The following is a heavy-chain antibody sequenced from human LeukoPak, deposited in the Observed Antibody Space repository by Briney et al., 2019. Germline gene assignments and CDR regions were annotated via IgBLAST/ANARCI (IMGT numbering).Heavy chain of an antibody. V-gene: IGHV4-59*12. CDR2: IYYSGST. CDR3: ARVVARSWYGDQ. J-gene: IGHJ4*02. CDR1: GGSISSYY. Sequence: SETLSLTCTVSGGSISSYYWSWIRQPPGKGLEWIGYIYYSGSTNYNPSLKSRVTISVDTSKNQFSLKLSSVTAADTAVYYCARVVARSWYGDQWGQGTLVTVSS. D-gene: IGHD6-13*01.